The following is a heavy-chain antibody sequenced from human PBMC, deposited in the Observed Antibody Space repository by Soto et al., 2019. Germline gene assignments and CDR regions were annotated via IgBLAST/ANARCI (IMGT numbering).Heavy chain of an antibody. Sequence: GASVKVSCKGSGGTFSSYAISWVRQAPGQGLEWMGGIIPIFGTANYAQKFQGRVTITADESTSTAYMELSSLRSEDTAVYYCARDEVSSSSTYYYGMDVWGQGTTVTVSS. CDR1: GGTFSSYA. J-gene: IGHJ6*02. CDR2: IIPIFGTA. V-gene: IGHV1-69*13. CDR3: ARDEVSSSSTYYYGMDV. D-gene: IGHD6-6*01.